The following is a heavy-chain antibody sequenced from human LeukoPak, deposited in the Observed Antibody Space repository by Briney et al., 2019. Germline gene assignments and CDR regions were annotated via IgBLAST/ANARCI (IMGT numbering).Heavy chain of an antibody. J-gene: IGHJ4*02. D-gene: IGHD3-22*01. CDR1: GYTFTSYY. V-gene: IGHV1-46*01. CDR3: ARASVHYYDRRISFDY. CDR2: INPSGGST. Sequence: GASVKVSCKASGYTFTSYYMHWVRQAPGQGLEWMGIINPSGGSTSYAQKFQGRVTMTRDTSISTAYMELSRLRSDDTAVYYCARASVHYYDRRISFDYWGQGTLVTVSS.